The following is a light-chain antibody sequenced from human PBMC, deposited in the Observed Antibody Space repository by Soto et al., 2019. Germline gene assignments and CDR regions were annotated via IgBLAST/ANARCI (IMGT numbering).Light chain of an antibody. V-gene: IGKV4-1*01. CDR3: QQYYSSPYT. CDR1: QSGLNSSNNRNY. CDR2: WAY. J-gene: IGKJ2*01. Sequence: DIVMTQSPDSLAVSLGERATINCKSSQSGLNSSNNRNYLAWYQQKPGQPPKLLISWAYTRESWVPDRFGGFVCGPDFTLTISSLRAEDVGVYYCQQYYSSPYTFAQGTRLEIK.